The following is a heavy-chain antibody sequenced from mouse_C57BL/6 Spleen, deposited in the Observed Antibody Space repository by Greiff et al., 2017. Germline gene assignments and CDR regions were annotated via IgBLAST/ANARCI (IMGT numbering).Heavy chain of an antibody. Sequence: EVMLVESGPGMVKPSQSLSLTCTVTGYSITSGYDWHWIRHFPGNKLEWMGYISYSGSTNYNPSLKSRISITHDTSKNHFFLKLNSVTTEDTATYYCARESNYGGYAMDYWGQGTSVTVSS. J-gene: IGHJ4*01. V-gene: IGHV3-1*01. D-gene: IGHD2-5*01. CDR1: GYSITSGYD. CDR3: ARESNYGGYAMDY. CDR2: ISYSGST.